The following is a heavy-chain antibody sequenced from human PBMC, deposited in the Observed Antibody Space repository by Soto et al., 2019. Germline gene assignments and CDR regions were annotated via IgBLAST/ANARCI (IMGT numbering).Heavy chain of an antibody. V-gene: IGHV4-59*02. J-gene: IGHJ1*01. D-gene: IGHD2-15*01. CDR3: ARVTGGGNFQH. CDR2: MHYTGFS. Sequence: SETLSLTCTFSGDSVTSHYLTWIRQSPEKGLEWIGEMHYTGFSHYNPSLKSRLTISVDRSKNQFTLQMTSVAAADTAVYYCARVTGGGNFQHWGQGTLVTVSS. CDR1: GDSVTSHY.